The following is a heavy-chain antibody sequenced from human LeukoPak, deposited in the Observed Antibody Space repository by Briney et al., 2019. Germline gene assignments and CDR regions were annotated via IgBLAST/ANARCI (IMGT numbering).Heavy chain of an antibody. J-gene: IGHJ5*02. CDR3: AEGGRDGYIA. V-gene: IGHV1-2*02. CDR2: INPNSGGT. CDR1: GYTFTDYY. D-gene: IGHD5-24*01. Sequence: GASVKVSCTASGYTFTDYYLHWLRQTPGQGLEWMGWINPNSGGTNYAPKFLDRVTMTRDTSISTAYMDLTRLTSEDTAVYYWAEGGRDGYIAWGQGTLVTVSA.